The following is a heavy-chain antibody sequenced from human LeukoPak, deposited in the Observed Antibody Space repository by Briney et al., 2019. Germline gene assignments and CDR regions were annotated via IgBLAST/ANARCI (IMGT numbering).Heavy chain of an antibody. CDR2: VYYSGST. CDR1: GGSISSYY. D-gene: IGHD4-17*01. Sequence: SETLSLTCTVSGGSISSYYWNWIRQSPGRGLEWIAYVYYSGSTNYNPSLKSRATISLDTSKHQFSLKLTSVTAADTAVYYCAGSGDGDAFDIWGQGTMVTVSS. CDR3: AGSGDGDAFDI. J-gene: IGHJ3*02. V-gene: IGHV4-59*08.